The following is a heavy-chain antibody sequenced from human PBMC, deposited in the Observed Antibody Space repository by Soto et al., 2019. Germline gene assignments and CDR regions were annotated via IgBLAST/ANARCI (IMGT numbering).Heavy chain of an antibody. CDR3: ARLYCSSSTCDSGFDP. D-gene: IGHD2-2*01. CDR2: IDPRDSYT. Sequence: PGESLKISCTGFGYTLTTFWISWVRQMPGRGLEWMGRIDPRDSYTDYSPSFQGHVTISADKSISTAYLQLDSLNASDTAMYSCARLYCSSSTCDSGFDPLGQGTLVTVSS. J-gene: IGHJ5*02. CDR1: GYTLTTFW. V-gene: IGHV5-10-1*01.